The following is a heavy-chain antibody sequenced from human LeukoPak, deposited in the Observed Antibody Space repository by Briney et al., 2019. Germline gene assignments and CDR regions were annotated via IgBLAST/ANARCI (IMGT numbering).Heavy chain of an antibody. CDR3: ARPTGLIVPEAFDI. CDR2: IYPGDSDT. J-gene: IGHJ3*02. D-gene: IGHD3-22*01. V-gene: IGHV5-51*01. CDR1: GYSFTSYW. Sequence: GESLKISCKGTGYSFTSYWIGWVCQMPGKGLEWMGIIYPGDSDTRYSPSFQGQVTISADKSNSTAYLQWSSLKASDTAMYYCARPTGLIVPEAFDIWGQGTMVTVSS.